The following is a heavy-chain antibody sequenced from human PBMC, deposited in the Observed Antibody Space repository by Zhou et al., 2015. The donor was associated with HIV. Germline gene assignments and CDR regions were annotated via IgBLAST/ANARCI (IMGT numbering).Heavy chain of an antibody. CDR2: IIPIFGTA. CDR3: ARRLGSYGGYYFDY. CDR1: GGTFSSYA. V-gene: IGHV1-69*06. D-gene: IGHD1-26*01. J-gene: IGHJ4*02. Sequence: QVQLVQSGTEVKKPGSSVKVSCKASGGTFSSYAISWVRQAPGQGLEWMGGIIPIFGTANYAQKFQGRVTITADKSTSTAYMELSNLRSEDTAVYYCARRLGSYGGYYFDYWGQGTLVTVSS.